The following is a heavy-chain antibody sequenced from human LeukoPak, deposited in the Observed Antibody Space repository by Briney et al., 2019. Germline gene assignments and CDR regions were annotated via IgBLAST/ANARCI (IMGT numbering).Heavy chain of an antibody. CDR2: IYNSGST. Sequence: KSSETLSLTCTVSGGSIYSYYWSWIRQPPGKGLEGIGYIYNSGSTNYNPSLKSRVTISVDTSKNQVSLKLSSVTAADTAVYYCARFQSSSSWDYYYGLDVWGQGTTVTVSS. V-gene: IGHV4-59*01. J-gene: IGHJ6*02. D-gene: IGHD2-2*01. CDR1: GGSIYSYY. CDR3: ARFQSSSSWDYYYGLDV.